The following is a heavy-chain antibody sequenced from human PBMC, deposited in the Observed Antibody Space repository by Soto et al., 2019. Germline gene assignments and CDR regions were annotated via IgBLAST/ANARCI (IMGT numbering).Heavy chain of an antibody. CDR3: TRGSGYEGSYYFDY. D-gene: IGHD5-12*01. J-gene: IGHJ4*02. CDR1: GFTFGDYA. Sequence: GGSLRLSCTASGFTFGDYAMSWFRQAPGKGLEWVGFIRSKAYGGTTKYAASVKGRFTISRDDSKSIAYLQMNSLKTEDTAVYYCTRGSGYEGSYYFDYWGQGTLVTVSS. CDR2: IRSKAYGGTT. V-gene: IGHV3-49*03.